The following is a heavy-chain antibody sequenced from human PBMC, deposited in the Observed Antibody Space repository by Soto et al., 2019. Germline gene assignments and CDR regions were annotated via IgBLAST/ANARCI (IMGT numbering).Heavy chain of an antibody. V-gene: IGHV3-23*01. CDR2: ISVSGDTT. CDR3: AKNRNTGVAGTSCWFGP. Sequence: EGQLLESGGGLLQPGGSLRLSCAASGSAFSNYDMSWVRQAPGKGLEWVSAISVSGDTTYYADSVKGRFTISRDNSKNTLYLQMNTLRAEDTAVYYCAKNRNTGVAGTSCWFGPWGQGTLVTVSS. D-gene: IGHD6-19*01. CDR1: GSAFSNYD. J-gene: IGHJ5*02.